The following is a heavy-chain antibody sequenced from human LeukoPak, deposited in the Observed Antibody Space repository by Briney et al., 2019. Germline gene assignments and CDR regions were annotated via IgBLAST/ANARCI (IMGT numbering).Heavy chain of an antibody. D-gene: IGHD3-16*02. CDR1: GYTFTSYY. V-gene: IGHV1-46*01. Sequence: ASVKVSCKASGYTFTSYYMHWVRQAPGQGLEWMGIINPSGGSTSYAQKFQGRVTMTRDMSTSTVYMELSSLRSEDTAVYYCARDLGPYVWGSYRPFDYWGQGTLVTVSS. CDR3: ARDLGPYVWGSYRPFDY. CDR2: INPSGGST. J-gene: IGHJ4*02.